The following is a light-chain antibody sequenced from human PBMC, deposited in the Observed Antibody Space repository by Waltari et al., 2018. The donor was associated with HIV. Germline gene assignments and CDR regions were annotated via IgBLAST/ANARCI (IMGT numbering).Light chain of an antibody. Sequence: SFELTQPPSVSVSPGQTARITCSGDELADQYVYWYHQKAGQAPVLVMYKDGERPSGVPERFFASTSGTTVTLIISGVQAEDEADYYCQSADSSDSSYVFGSGTKVTVL. V-gene: IGLV3-25*03. CDR1: ELADQY. CDR2: KDG. J-gene: IGLJ1*01. CDR3: QSADSSDSSYV.